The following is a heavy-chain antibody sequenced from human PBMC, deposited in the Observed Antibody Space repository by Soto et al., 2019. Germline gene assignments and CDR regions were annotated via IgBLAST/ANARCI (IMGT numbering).Heavy chain of an antibody. Sequence: PSETLSLTCTVSGCSISRYYWSWIRQPPGKGLEWIGYIYYSGSTNYNPSLKSRVTISVDTSKNQFSLKLSSVTAADTAVYYCARRAVTRYYYYMDVWGKGTTVTVSS. CDR3: ARRAVTRYYYYMDV. CDR2: IYYSGST. J-gene: IGHJ6*03. V-gene: IGHV4-59*08. D-gene: IGHD4-4*01. CDR1: GCSISRYY.